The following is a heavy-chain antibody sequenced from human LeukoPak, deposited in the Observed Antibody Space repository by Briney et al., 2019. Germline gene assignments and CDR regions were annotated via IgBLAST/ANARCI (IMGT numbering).Heavy chain of an antibody. CDR1: GGTLSSYA. CDR2: IIPIFGTA. CDR3: AREGYSYGWPLRYYYMDV. D-gene: IGHD5-18*01. V-gene: IGHV1-69*05. J-gene: IGHJ6*03. Sequence: ASVKVSCKASGGTLSSYAISWVRQAPGQGLEWMGGIIPIFGTANYAQKFQGRVTITTDESTSTAYMELSSLRSEDTAVYYCAREGYSYGWPLRYYYMDVWGKGTTVTVSS.